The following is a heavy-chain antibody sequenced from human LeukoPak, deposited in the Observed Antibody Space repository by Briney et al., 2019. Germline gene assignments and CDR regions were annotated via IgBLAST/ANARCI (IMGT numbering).Heavy chain of an antibody. Sequence: ASVTVSCKASGYTFTDYYLHWVRQAPGQGLEWMGWLNPNSGGTNFAQNFQGRVTMTRDTSITTAYMELSTLRSDDTAVYYCARYCPTGCNAGDTFDIWGQGTVVTVSS. CDR2: LNPNSGGT. J-gene: IGHJ3*02. D-gene: IGHD2-8*02. CDR3: ARYCPTGCNAGDTFDI. CDR1: GYTFTDYY. V-gene: IGHV1-2*02.